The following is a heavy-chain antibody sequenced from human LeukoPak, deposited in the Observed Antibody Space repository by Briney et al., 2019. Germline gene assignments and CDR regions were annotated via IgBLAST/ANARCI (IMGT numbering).Heavy chain of an antibody. CDR2: INPNSGGT. V-gene: IGHV1-2*02. CDR3: ARRAKSSSFDY. J-gene: IGHJ4*02. CDR1: GFTFTDYY. Sequence: ASVKVSCKSSGFTFTDYYIHWVRQAPGQGLEWMGWINPNSGGTNYAQKFQGRVTMTRDTSISTAYMELSRLRSDDTAVYYCARRAKSSSFDYWGQGTLVTVSS. D-gene: IGHD6-13*01.